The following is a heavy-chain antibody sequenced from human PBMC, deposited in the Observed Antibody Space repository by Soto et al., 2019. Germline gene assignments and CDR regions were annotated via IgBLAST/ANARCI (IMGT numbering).Heavy chain of an antibody. CDR2: IYYSGST. Sequence: PSETLSLTCTVSGGSISSYYWSWIRQPPGKGLEWIGYIYYSGSTNYNPSLKSRVTISVNKTQNQFSLILSSMTAADTAVYYCARAPALTYGVDLWGQGTMVTGSS. CDR3: ARAPALTYGVDL. J-gene: IGHJ6*01. CDR1: GGSISSYY. V-gene: IGHV4-59*12.